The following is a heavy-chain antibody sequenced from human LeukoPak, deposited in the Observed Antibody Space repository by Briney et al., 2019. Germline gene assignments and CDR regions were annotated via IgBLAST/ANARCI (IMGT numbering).Heavy chain of an antibody. J-gene: IGHJ6*02. CDR2: VYHNGAP. V-gene: IGHV4-4*02. Sequence: PSGTLSLTSAVSLVSLTSGNCGSWFRQSPGKGLDWIGVVYHNGAPNYNPSLKSRVTISADTFRNHFSLKLTSVTAADTAVYYCATAPILRGEAGEQYKYGMDVWGQGTTVIVSS. CDR1: LVSLTSGNC. D-gene: IGHD2-2*02. CDR3: ATAPILRGEAGEQYKYGMDV.